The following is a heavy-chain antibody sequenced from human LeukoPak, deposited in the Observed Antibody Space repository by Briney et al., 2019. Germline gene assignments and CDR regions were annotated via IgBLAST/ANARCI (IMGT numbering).Heavy chain of an antibody. D-gene: IGHD4-17*01. CDR3: AKEDTLSTVYFDY. V-gene: IGHV3-23*01. J-gene: IGHJ4*02. CDR1: GFTFSIYD. Sequence: GGSLRLSCAASGFTFSIYDMSWVRQAPGKGLEWVSAITDSGGSTYYADSVRGRFTISRDDSKNTLYLLMNSLRAEDTAVYYCAKEDTLSTVYFDYWGQGTPVTVSS. CDR2: ITDSGGST.